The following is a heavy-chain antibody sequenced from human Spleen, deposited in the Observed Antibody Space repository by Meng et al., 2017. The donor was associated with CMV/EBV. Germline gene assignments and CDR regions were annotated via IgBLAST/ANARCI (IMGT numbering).Heavy chain of an antibody. CDR3: ARAHSDFWSGYYNFDS. Sequence: SETLSLTCTVSGDSIGTYYWSWIRQPPGKGLEWVAYISYSGSTNYNPSLKSRVTISVDTSKNQFSLKVTSVTAADTAVYYCARAHSDFWSGYYNFDSWGQGTLVTVSS. CDR1: GDSIGTYY. CDR2: ISYSGST. V-gene: IGHV4-59*12. D-gene: IGHD3-3*01. J-gene: IGHJ4*02.